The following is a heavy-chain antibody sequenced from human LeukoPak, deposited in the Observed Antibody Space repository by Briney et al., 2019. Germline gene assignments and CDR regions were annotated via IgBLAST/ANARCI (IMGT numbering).Heavy chain of an antibody. J-gene: IGHJ4*02. CDR3: ARAAVGPPSRL. Sequence: ASVKVSCKASGYTFTSYYIHWVRQAPGQGFEWMGRINPSGGSTGYAQKFQGRVTMTRDTSTSTVYMDLSSLRSDDTAVYYCARAAVGPPSRLWGQGTLVIVSS. D-gene: IGHD6-19*01. V-gene: IGHV1-46*01. CDR1: GYTFTSYY. CDR2: INPSGGST.